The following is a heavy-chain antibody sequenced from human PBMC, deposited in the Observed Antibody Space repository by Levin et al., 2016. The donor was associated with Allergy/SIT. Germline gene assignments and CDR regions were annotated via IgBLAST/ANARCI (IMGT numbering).Heavy chain of an antibody. CDR3: ALYTDTAMVYS. Sequence: PGKALEWLALIYWDDDKRYSPSLKSRLTITKDTSKNQVVLTMTNMDPVDTATYYCALYTDTAMVYSWGQGTLVTVSS. D-gene: IGHD5-18*01. CDR2: IYWDDDK. V-gene: IGHV2-5*02. J-gene: IGHJ5*02.